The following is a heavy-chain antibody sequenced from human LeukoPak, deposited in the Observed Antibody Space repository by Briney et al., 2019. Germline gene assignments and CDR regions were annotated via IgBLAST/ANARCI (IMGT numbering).Heavy chain of an antibody. CDR2: INAGNGNT. D-gene: IGHD3-22*01. CDR3: ARRGYYDSSGYYPQIYYYYGMDV. V-gene: IGHV1-3*01. Sequence: ASVKVSCKASGYTFTSYAMHWVRQAPGQRLEWMGWINAGNGNTKYSQKFQGRVTMTRNTSISTAYMELSSLRSEDTAVYYCARRGYYDSSGYYPQIYYYYGMDVWGQGTTVTVSS. J-gene: IGHJ6*02. CDR1: GYTFTSYA.